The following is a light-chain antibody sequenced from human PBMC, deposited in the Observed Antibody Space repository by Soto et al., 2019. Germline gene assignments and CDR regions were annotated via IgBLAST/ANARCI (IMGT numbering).Light chain of an antibody. Sequence: DIQMTQSPSSLSASVGDRVTITCRASQGIGNYLAWYQQKSGKVPKLQIYAASTLQSGVPSRFSGSRSGTDFTLTISSLQPEDVATYYCQNHNNAPWTFGQGTKVEIQ. CDR3: QNHNNAPWT. J-gene: IGKJ1*01. CDR1: QGIGNY. V-gene: IGKV1-27*01. CDR2: AAS.